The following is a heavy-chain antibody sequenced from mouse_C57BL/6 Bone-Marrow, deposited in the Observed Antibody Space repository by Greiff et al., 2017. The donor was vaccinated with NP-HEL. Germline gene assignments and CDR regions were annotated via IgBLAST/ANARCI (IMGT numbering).Heavy chain of an antibody. Sequence: EVQLQQSGAELVRPGASVKLSCTASGFNIKDDYMHWVKQRPEQGLEWIGWIDPENGDTEYASKFQGKATITADTSSNTAYLQLSSLTSEDTAVYYCTTWYLPLYAMDYWGQGTSVTVSS. D-gene: IGHD1-1*02. V-gene: IGHV14-4*01. CDR3: TTWYLPLYAMDY. CDR2: IDPENGDT. J-gene: IGHJ4*01. CDR1: GFNIKDDY.